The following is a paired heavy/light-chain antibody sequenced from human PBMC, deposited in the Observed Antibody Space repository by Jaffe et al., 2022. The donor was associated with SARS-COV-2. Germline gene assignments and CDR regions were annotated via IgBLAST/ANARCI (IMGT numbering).Heavy chain of an antibody. Sequence: QVQLQESGPGLVKPSQTLSLTCTVSGGSISSDGSYWSWIRQHPGKGLEWIGYIYYSGTTYYNPSLKSRVTMSLDTSKNQFSLKLSSVTAADTAVFYCALRRGVGPPYYAMDVWGQGTTVTVSS. D-gene: IGHD1-26*01. CDR2: IYYSGTT. CDR3: ALRRGVGPPYYAMDV. V-gene: IGHV4-31*03. J-gene: IGHJ6*02. CDR1: GGSISSDGSY.
Light chain of an antibody. Sequence: DIQMTQSPSSLSASVGDRVTITCRASQSISSYLNWYQQKPGKAPKLLIYGASSLQSGVPPRFSGSGSGTDFTLTISSLQPEDCATYYCHQNYITPYTFGQGTKLEIK. J-gene: IGKJ2*01. CDR1: QSISSY. V-gene: IGKV1-39*01. CDR2: GAS. CDR3: HQNYITPYT.